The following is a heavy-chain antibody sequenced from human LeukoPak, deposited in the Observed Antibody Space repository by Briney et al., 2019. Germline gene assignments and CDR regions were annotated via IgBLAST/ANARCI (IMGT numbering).Heavy chain of an antibody. CDR2: IIPIFGTA. CDR3: AREGRGVIFDY. D-gene: IGHD3-10*01. Sequence: SVKVSCTASGGTFSSYAVSWVRQAPGQGLEWMGGIIPIFGTANYAQKFQGRVTITADKSTSTAYMELSSLRSEDTAVYYCAREGRGVIFDYWGQGTLVTVSS. J-gene: IGHJ4*02. V-gene: IGHV1-69*06. CDR1: GGTFSSYA.